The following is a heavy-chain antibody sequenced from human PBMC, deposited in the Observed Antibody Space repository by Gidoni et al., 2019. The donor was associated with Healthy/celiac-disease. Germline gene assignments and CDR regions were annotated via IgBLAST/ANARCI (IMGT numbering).Heavy chain of an antibody. D-gene: IGHD3-10*01. CDR2: ST. CDR3: ARLLPGYAFDI. J-gene: IGHJ3*02. Sequence: STYYNPSLKSRVTISVDTPKNQFSLKLSSVTAADTAVYYCARLLPGYAFDIWGQGTMVTVSS. V-gene: IGHV4-39*01.